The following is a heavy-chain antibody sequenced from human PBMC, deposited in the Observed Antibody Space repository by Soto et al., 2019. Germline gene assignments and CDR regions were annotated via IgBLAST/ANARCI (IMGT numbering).Heavy chain of an antibody. CDR1: GFTFSNAW. J-gene: IGHJ4*02. CDR3: TTDLPYYYDSSGSPGY. D-gene: IGHD3-22*01. CDR2: IKSKTDGGTT. V-gene: IGHV3-15*01. Sequence: KAGGSLRLSCAASGFTFSNAWMSWVRQAPGKGLEWVGRIKSKTDGGTTDYAAPVKGRFTISRDDSKNTLYLQMNSLKTEDTAVYYCTTDLPYYYDSSGSPGYWGQGTLVTVSS.